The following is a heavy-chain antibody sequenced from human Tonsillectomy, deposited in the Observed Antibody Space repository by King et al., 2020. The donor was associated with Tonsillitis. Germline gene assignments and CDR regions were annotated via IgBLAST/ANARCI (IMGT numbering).Heavy chain of an antibody. J-gene: IGHJ4*02. CDR2: MDYSGAI. CDR1: GGSIRSSDHY. D-gene: IGHD1-26*01. Sequence: LQLQESGPGVVKPSETLSLTCTVSGGSIRSSDHYWAWIRQPPGKGLEWIGYMDYSGAIFYNPSLKSRIAISGVTSENRFSLKLSSVTAADTAVYFCARYVSGSFDYWGQGALVTVSS. V-gene: IGHV4-39*01. CDR3: ARYVSGSFDY.